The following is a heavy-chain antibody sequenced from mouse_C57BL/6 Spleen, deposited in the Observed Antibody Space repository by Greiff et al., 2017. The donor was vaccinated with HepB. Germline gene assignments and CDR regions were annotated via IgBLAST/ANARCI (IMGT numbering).Heavy chain of an antibody. CDR2: ISSGSSTI. V-gene: IGHV5-17*01. J-gene: IGHJ4*01. D-gene: IGHD2-3*01. CDR3: ARRWLPSYAMDY. CDR1: GFTFSDYG. Sequence: VHVKQSGGGLVKPGGSLKLSCAASGFTFSDYGMHWVRQAPEKGLEWVAYISSGSSTIYYADTVKGRFTISRDNAKNTLFLQMTSLRSEDTAMYYCARRWLPSYAMDYWGQGTSVTVSS.